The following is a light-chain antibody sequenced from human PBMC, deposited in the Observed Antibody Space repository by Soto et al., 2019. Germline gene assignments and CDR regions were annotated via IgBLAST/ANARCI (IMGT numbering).Light chain of an antibody. CDR1: QSVSNNY. V-gene: IGKV3-20*01. CDR3: QQYGSSAPIT. Sequence: EIVLTQSPGTLSLSAGERATLSCRASQSVSNNYLAWYQQKPGQAPRLLIYGASSRATGIPDRFSGSGSGTDFTLTISRLEPEDFAMYYCQQYGSSAPITFGQGTRLE. J-gene: IGKJ5*01. CDR2: GAS.